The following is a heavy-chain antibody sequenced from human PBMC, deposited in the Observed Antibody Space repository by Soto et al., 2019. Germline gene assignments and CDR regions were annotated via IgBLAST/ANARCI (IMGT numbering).Heavy chain of an antibody. V-gene: IGHV1-69*13. CDR3: ARNQPGVSDWFDP. CDR2: IIPIFGTA. Sequence: SVKVACQASGGTFSSYAISWVRQAPGQGLEWMGGIIPIFGTANYAQKFQGRVTITADESTSTAYMELSSLRSEDTAVYYCARNQPGVSDWFDPWGQGTLVTVSS. J-gene: IGHJ5*02. CDR1: GGTFSSYA. D-gene: IGHD2-2*01.